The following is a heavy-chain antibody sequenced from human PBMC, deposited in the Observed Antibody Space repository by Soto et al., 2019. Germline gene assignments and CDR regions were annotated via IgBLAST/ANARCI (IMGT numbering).Heavy chain of an antibody. CDR3: ARGYCSGGSCYSSYYYYYMDV. Sequence: GGSLRLSCAASGFTFSSYGMHWVRQAPGKGLEWVAVIWYDGSNKYYADSVKGRFTISRDNSKNTLYLQMNSLRAEDTAVYYCARGYCSGGSCYSSYYYYYMDVWGKGTTVTVSS. CDR2: IWYDGSNK. D-gene: IGHD2-15*01. V-gene: IGHV3-33*01. J-gene: IGHJ6*03. CDR1: GFTFSSYG.